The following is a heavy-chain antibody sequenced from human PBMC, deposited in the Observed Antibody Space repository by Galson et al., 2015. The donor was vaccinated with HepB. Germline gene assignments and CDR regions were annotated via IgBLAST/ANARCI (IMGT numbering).Heavy chain of an antibody. V-gene: IGHV3-21*01. CDR1: GFSFSSYN. Sequence: SLRLSCAASGFSFSSYNMNWVRQPPGKGLEWVSSIGSSSSYIYYADSVKGRFTISRDNAKKSLYLQMNSLRAEDTAVYYCARGGRVSDKPDAFDIWGQGTKVTVSS. D-gene: IGHD6-13*01. J-gene: IGHJ3*02. CDR3: ARGGRVSDKPDAFDI. CDR2: IGSSSSYI.